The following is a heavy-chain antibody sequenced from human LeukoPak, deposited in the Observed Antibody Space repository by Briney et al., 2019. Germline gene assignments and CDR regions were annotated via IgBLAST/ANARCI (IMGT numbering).Heavy chain of an antibody. J-gene: IGHJ6*03. Sequence: GGSLRLSCTVSGFTFSTYWMSWVRQAPGKGLERVANIEHDGSTKFYLDSVKGRFTISRDNARSSLYLQMNSLRAEDTAVYYCARGSGELYYYYYYMDVWGKGTTVTVSS. CDR1: GFTFSTYW. CDR3: ARGSGELYYYYYYMDV. D-gene: IGHD1-7*01. V-gene: IGHV3-7*01. CDR2: IEHDGSTK.